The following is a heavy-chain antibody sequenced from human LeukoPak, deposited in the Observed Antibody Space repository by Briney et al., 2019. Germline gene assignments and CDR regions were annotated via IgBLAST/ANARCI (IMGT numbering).Heavy chain of an antibody. Sequence: ASVKVSCKASGYTFTSYGISWVRQAPGQGLERMGWISAYNGNTNYAQKLQGRVTMTTDTSTSTAYMELRSLRSDDTAVYYCARLQQTIVGATNFDYWGQGTLVTVSS. D-gene: IGHD1-26*01. CDR2: ISAYNGNT. CDR1: GYTFTSYG. J-gene: IGHJ4*02. CDR3: ARLQQTIVGATNFDY. V-gene: IGHV1-18*01.